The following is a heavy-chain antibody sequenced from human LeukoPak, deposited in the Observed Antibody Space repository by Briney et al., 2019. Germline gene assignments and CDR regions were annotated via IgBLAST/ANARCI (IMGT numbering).Heavy chain of an antibody. CDR3: ARDQYCSGGSCTDY. Sequence: HPGGSLRLSCAASGFTVSSNYMSWVRQAPRKGLEWVSVIYSGGSTYYADSVKGRFTISRDNSKYTLYLQMNSLRAEDTAVYYCARDQYCSGGSCTDYWGQGTLVTVSS. V-gene: IGHV3-53*01. CDR1: GFTVSSNY. D-gene: IGHD2-15*01. J-gene: IGHJ4*02. CDR2: IYSGGST.